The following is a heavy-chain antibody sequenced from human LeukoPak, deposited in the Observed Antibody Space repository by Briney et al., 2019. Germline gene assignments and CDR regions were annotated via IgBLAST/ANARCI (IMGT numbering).Heavy chain of an antibody. V-gene: IGHV3-21*01. Sequence: GGSLRLSCAASGFTFSTYSMNWVRQAPGKGLEWVSSISSSSSNIYYADSVKGRFTISRDNAKNSLYLQMKSLRAEDMAVYYCARGSGPYGYYYYMDVWGKGTTVTVSS. D-gene: IGHD4-17*01. CDR3: ARGSGPYGYYYYMDV. J-gene: IGHJ6*03. CDR2: ISSSSSNI. CDR1: GFTFSTYS.